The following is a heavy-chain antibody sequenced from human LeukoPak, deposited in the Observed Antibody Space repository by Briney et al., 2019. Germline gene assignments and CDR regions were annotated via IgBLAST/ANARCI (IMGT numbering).Heavy chain of an antibody. V-gene: IGHV3-7*03. D-gene: IGHD3-9*01. J-gene: IGHJ6*02. CDR1: GFTLSSFW. Sequence: GGSLRLSCAVSGFTLSSFWMTWVRQAPGKGLEWVASIKYDGSEKKYVDSVEGRFTISRDNAKNSLYLQMNSLRAEDTAVYYCAREVVIFPDYYYYGMDVWGQGTTVTVSS. CDR3: AREVVIFPDYYYYGMDV. CDR2: IKYDGSEK.